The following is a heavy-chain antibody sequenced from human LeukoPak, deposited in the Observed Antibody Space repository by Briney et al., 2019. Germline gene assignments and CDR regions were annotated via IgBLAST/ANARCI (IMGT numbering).Heavy chain of an antibody. Sequence: ASVKVSCKASGYTFTSYDINWVRQAAGQGLEWMGWMNPNSGNTGYAQKFQGRVTMTRNTSISTAYMEVSSLRSEDTAVYYCARVPNYYDSSGYTLDAFDIWGQGTMVTVPS. V-gene: IGHV1-8*01. CDR1: GYTFTSYD. J-gene: IGHJ3*02. D-gene: IGHD3-22*01. CDR2: MNPNSGNT. CDR3: ARVPNYYDSSGYTLDAFDI.